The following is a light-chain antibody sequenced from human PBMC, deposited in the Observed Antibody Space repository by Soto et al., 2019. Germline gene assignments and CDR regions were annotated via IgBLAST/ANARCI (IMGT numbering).Light chain of an antibody. V-gene: IGKV3-20*01. CDR3: QKYENSPWS. CDR1: QSVTSSY. J-gene: IGKJ1*01. CDR2: GAS. Sequence: EVVLTQSPGTLSLSPGEIATLSCRASQSVTSSYLAWYQQKLGQAPRLLVYGASSRATGIPDRFSGSGSGTDLTLSISRLEPEDFGVYYCQKYENSPWSFGQGTKVEIK.